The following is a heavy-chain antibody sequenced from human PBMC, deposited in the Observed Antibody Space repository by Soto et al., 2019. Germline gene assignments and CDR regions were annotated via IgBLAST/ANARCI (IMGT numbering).Heavy chain of an antibody. CDR3: AKSRKGGGYDRNFDS. CDR1: GYSFTTYG. Sequence: GASVKVSCKTSGYSFTTYGIAWVRQAPGQAPEWMGWISTYHDHTNYAQKFEGRVTMTTDTSTTTAYMELRSLTSDDTAVYFCAKSRKGGGYDRNFDSWGQGTLVTVSS. D-gene: IGHD5-12*01. J-gene: IGHJ4*02. V-gene: IGHV1-18*01. CDR2: ISTYHDHT.